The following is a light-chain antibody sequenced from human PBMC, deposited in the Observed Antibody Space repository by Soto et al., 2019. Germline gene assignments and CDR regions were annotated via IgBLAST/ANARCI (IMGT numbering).Light chain of an antibody. CDR1: QSVNSDY. Sequence: EIVLTQSPGTLSLSPGERATLSCRASQSVNSDYLAWFQQKPGQAPRLLIYGASTRTTGIPDRFSGSGSRTDFTLTIGRLEPGDFAVYYCLHYGGSPLTFGQGTRLEIK. J-gene: IGKJ5*01. CDR3: LHYGGSPLT. CDR2: GAS. V-gene: IGKV3-20*01.